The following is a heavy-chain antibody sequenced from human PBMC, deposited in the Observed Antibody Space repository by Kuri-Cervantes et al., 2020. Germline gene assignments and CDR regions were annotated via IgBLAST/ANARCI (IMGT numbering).Heavy chain of an antibody. CDR2: IIPIFGTA. D-gene: IGHD3-10*01. V-gene: IGHV1-69*13. CDR3: ASPGLHFGSGSYYMPYYFDY. CDR1: GGTFSSYA. J-gene: IGHJ4*02. Sequence: SVKVSCKASGGTFSSYAISWVRQAPGQGLEWMGGIIPIFGTANYAQKFQGRVTITADESTSTAYMELSSLRSEDTAVYYCASPGLHFGSGSYYMPYYFDYWGQGTLVPSPQ.